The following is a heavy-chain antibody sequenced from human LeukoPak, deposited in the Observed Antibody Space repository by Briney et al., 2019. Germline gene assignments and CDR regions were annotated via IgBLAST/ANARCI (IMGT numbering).Heavy chain of an antibody. Sequence: PSETLSLTCTVSGGSISSYYWSWIRQPPGKGLEWIGYIYYRGSTNYNPSLKSRVTISVDTSKNQFSLKLSSVTAADTAVYYCAARYCSGGSCYSDGWDYYYYGMDVWGKGTTVTVSS. CDR3: AARYCSGGSCYSDGWDYYYYGMDV. CDR1: GGSISSYY. J-gene: IGHJ6*04. CDR2: IYYRGST. V-gene: IGHV4-59*01. D-gene: IGHD2-15*01.